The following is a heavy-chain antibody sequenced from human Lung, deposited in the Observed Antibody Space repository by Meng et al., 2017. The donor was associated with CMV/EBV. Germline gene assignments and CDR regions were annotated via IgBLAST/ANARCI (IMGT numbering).Heavy chain of an antibody. CDR2: ISAYNGRS. V-gene: IGHV1-18*01. D-gene: IGHD5-12*01. CDR3: VRDDRYTGYDRFNS. Sequence: SVKVSXKPSGYTFTSYGISWVRQAPGQGLEWMGWISAYNGRSNYPQRLQGRVTMTTDTSTSTAYMELRSLRSDDTAMYYCVRDDRYTGYDRFNSWGQGTLVTFSS. CDR1: GYTFTSYG. J-gene: IGHJ4*02.